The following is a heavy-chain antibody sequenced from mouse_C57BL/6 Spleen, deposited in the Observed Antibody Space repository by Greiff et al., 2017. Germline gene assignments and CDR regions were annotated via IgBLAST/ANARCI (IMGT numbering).Heavy chain of an antibody. CDR3: ARTGDYQPDY. V-gene: IGHV1-59*01. CDR2: IDPSDSYA. J-gene: IGHJ2*01. CDR1: GYTFTSYW. D-gene: IGHD2-4*01. Sequence: QVQLKQPGAELVRPGTSVRLSCKSSGYTFTSYWMHWVKHRPGQGLEWIGVIDPSDSYANYNQQFKGKAILTVDTSSSPTYVQLSSQTSEDSAVYYSARTGDYQPDYWGQGTTLTVSS.